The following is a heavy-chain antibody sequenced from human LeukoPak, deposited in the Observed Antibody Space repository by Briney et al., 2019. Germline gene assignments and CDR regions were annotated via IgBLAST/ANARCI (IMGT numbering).Heavy chain of an antibody. Sequence: GGSLRLSCAASGFTLSDYWIHWVRQAPGKGLVWVSRINTDGSITNYADSVKGRFSISRDNAKNTLYLQMSSLRAEDTAVYYCARDRGPRTGFMVREAYDYWGQGTLVTVSS. V-gene: IGHV3-74*01. CDR2: INTDGSIT. CDR1: GFTLSDYW. D-gene: IGHD3-10*01. CDR3: ARDRGPRTGFMVREAYDY. J-gene: IGHJ4*02.